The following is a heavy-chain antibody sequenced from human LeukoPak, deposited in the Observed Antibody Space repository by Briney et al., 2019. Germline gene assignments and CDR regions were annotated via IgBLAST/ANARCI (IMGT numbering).Heavy chain of an antibody. CDR2: ISGTGGST. D-gene: IGHD4-17*01. J-gene: IGHJ1*01. V-gene: IGHV3-23*01. Sequence: PGGSLRLSCAASGFTFSNYWMHWVRQTPGKGLEWVSVISGTGGSTYYADSVKGRFTISRDNSKNTLYLQMNSLRADDTAVYYCAKENYGDSTGGRFQHWGQGSLVTVSS. CDR1: GFTFSNYW. CDR3: AKENYGDSTGGRFQH.